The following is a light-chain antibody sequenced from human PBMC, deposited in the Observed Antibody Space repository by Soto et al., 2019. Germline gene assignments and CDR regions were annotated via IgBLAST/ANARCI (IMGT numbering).Light chain of an antibody. V-gene: IGLV1-44*01. Sequence: QSVLTQPHSASGTPGQRVTISCSGSSSNIGTSSVHWSQQLPGTAPKLLISTTNQRPSGVPERFSGSKSGTSASLTISGLQSEDEADYYCAAWDDSLSAHYVFGTGTKVTVL. CDR1: SSNIGTSS. CDR3: AAWDDSLSAHYV. J-gene: IGLJ1*01. CDR2: TTN.